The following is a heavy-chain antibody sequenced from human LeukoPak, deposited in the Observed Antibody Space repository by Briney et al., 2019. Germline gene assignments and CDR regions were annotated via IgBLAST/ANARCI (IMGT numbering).Heavy chain of an antibody. Sequence: SQTLSLTCTVSGGSISSGDYYWSWIRQPPGKGLEWLGYIYYSGSTYYNPSLKSQVTISVDTSKNQFSLKLSSVTAADTAVYYCARDYCSGGSCNFDYWGQGTLVTVSS. CDR2: IYYSGST. CDR3: ARDYCSGGSCNFDY. D-gene: IGHD2-15*01. CDR1: GGSISSGDYY. J-gene: IGHJ4*02. V-gene: IGHV4-30-4*08.